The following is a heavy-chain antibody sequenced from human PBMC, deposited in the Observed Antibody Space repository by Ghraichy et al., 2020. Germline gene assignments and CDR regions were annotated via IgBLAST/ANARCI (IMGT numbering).Heavy chain of an antibody. CDR1: GFTFSSYA. Sequence: LSLTCAASGFTFSSYAMSWVRQAPGKGLEWVSAISGSGGSTYYADSVKGRFTISRDNSKNTLYLQMNSLRAEDTAVYYCAKDRDYDYVWGSYRQTYFDYWGQGTLVTVSS. J-gene: IGHJ4*02. D-gene: IGHD3-16*02. CDR2: ISGSGGST. V-gene: IGHV3-23*01. CDR3: AKDRDYDYVWGSYRQTYFDY.